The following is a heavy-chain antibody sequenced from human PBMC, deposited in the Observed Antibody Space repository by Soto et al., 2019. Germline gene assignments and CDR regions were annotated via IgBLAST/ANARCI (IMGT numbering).Heavy chain of an antibody. J-gene: IGHJ4*02. Sequence: ASVKVSCKASGYTFTSYAMHWVRQAPGQRLEWMGWINAGNGNTKYSQKFQGRVTITRDTSASTAYMELSSLRSEDTAVYYCARDLIVLMVYAIGYFDNWGQGTLGTVPS. CDR1: GYTFTSYA. CDR2: INAGNGNT. V-gene: IGHV1-3*01. CDR3: ARDLIVLMVYAIGYFDN. D-gene: IGHD2-8*01.